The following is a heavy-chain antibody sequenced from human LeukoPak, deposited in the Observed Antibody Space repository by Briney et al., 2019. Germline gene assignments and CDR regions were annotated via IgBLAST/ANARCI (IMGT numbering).Heavy chain of an antibody. J-gene: IGHJ4*02. Sequence: GGSLRLSCAASQFTFNNYWLSWVRQAPGKGLEWVANIDPDGSVKNYVASVKGRFTISRDNAKNSLYLQMISLRTEDTAVYYCAREVPGGNSWFDYWGQGTLVAVSS. V-gene: IGHV3-7*01. D-gene: IGHD6-13*01. CDR2: IDPDGSVK. CDR3: AREVPGGNSWFDY. CDR1: QFTFNNYW.